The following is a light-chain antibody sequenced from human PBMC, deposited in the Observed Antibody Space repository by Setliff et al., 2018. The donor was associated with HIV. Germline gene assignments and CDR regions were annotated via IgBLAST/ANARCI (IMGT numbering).Light chain of an antibody. CDR2: EVS. CDR1: SSDVNVYNY. Sequence: QSALTQSASVSGSPGQSITISCTGTSSDVNVYNYVSWYQQHPGKAPKLMIYEVSNRPSGVSNRFSGSKSGNTASLTISGLQAEDEADYYCSSYTSSSTPYVFGTGTKVTVL. CDR3: SSYTSSSTPYV. V-gene: IGLV2-14*01. J-gene: IGLJ1*01.